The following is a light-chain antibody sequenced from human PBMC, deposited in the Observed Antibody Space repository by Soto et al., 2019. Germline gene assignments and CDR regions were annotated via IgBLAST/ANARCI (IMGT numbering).Light chain of an antibody. Sequence: EIVMTQSPATLSVSPGERATLSCRASQSVNSNLAWYQQKPGQAPRLLIYGASTRATGIPARFSGSGSGTEFTLTISSPQSEDFAVYYCQQYNDWPLTFGGGTKVDIK. J-gene: IGKJ4*01. CDR1: QSVNSN. CDR2: GAS. V-gene: IGKV3-15*01. CDR3: QQYNDWPLT.